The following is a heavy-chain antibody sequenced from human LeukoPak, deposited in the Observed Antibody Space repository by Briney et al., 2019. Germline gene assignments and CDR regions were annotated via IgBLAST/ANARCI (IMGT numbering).Heavy chain of an antibody. D-gene: IGHD6-13*01. CDR3: ARDLGSGIAEPFDH. V-gene: IGHV1-46*01. J-gene: IGHJ4*02. Sequence: GPSVKLSCKASVYTFTSYYMHWVRHAPGQGFEWVRIINPSGGSTSYAQKFQGRATMTRDTSTSTVYMELSSLRSEDTAVYYCARDLGSGIAEPFDHWGQGTLVTVSS. CDR1: VYTFTSYY. CDR2: INPSGGST.